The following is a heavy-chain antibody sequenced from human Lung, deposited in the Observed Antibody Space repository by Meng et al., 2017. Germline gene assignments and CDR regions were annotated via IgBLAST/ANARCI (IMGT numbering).Heavy chain of an antibody. V-gene: IGHV4-59*01. CDR3: ARVRGVKTDY. Sequence: QVPLQESGPGLVKPSETLSLTCTVSGGSISSYYWSWIRQPPGKGLEWIGYISYSGNTNYNPSLKSRVTISVDTSKNQFSLKLSSVTATDTAVYYCARVRGVKTDYWGQGTLVTVSS. D-gene: IGHD3-10*01. J-gene: IGHJ4*02. CDR2: ISYSGNT. CDR1: GGSISSYY.